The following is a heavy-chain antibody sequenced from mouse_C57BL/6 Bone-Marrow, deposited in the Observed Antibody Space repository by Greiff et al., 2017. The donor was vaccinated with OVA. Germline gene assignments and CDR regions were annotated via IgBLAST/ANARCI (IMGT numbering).Heavy chain of an antibody. Sequence: EVKLVESGGDLVKPGGSLKLSCAASGFTFSSYGMSWVRQTPDKRLEWVATISSGGSYTYYPDSVKGRFTISRDNAKNTLYLQMSSLKSEDTAMYYCARTELRGYWGQGTTLTVSS. D-gene: IGHD2-4*01. J-gene: IGHJ2*01. V-gene: IGHV5-6*02. CDR3: ARTELRGY. CDR2: ISSGGSYT. CDR1: GFTFSSYG.